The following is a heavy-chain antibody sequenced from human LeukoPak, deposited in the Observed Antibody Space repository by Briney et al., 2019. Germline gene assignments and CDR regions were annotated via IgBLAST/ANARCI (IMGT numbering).Heavy chain of an antibody. J-gene: IGHJ1*01. CDR2: IYSGGST. CDR3: ARLIGGDEYFQH. Sequence: GGSLRLSCAASGFTVSSNNMSWVRQAPGKGLEWVSVIYSGGSTYYADSVKGRFTISRDNSKNTLYLQMNSLRAEDTAVYYCARLIGGDEYFQHWGQGTLVTVSS. D-gene: IGHD2/OR15-2a*01. CDR1: GFTVSSNN. V-gene: IGHV3-53*01.